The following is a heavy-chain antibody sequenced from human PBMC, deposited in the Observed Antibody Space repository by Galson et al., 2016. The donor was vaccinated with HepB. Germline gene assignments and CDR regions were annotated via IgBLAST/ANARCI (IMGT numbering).Heavy chain of an antibody. D-gene: IGHD3-3*01. J-gene: IGHJ6*02. CDR2: IYYDGSKK. Sequence: SLRLSCAASGFTFSTYAMHWVRQAPGKGLEWVAFIYYDGSKKYYADSVKGRFTISRDNSKNTLYLQMNSLRAEDTAAYYCARDGRVREWLKKFYHYGRDDWGQGTTLTVSS. CDR1: GFTFSTYA. CDR3: ARDGRVREWLKKFYHYGRDD. V-gene: IGHV3-30*03.